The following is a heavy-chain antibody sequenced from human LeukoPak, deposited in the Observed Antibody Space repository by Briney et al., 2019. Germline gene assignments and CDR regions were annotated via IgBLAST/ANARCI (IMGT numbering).Heavy chain of an antibody. V-gene: IGHV3-30*03. Sequence: GGSLRLSCAASAFTFSTYGMHLVRQAPGKGLEWVAVISYDGSYKFYADSVKGRFTISRDNSKSTLYLQMNSLRAEDTAVYYCARGFDWNYGRFDFWGQGTLVTVSS. J-gene: IGHJ4*02. CDR1: AFTFSTYG. D-gene: IGHD1-7*01. CDR3: ARGFDWNYGRFDF. CDR2: ISYDGSYK.